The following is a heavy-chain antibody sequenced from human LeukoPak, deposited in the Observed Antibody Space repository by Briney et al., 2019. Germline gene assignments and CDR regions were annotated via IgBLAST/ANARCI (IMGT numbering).Heavy chain of an antibody. CDR3: ARGSLYLRSRGFDP. Sequence: PGGSLRLSCAASGFTFDDYGMSWVRQAPGKGLEWVSGINWNGGRTGYADSVKGRFTISRDNSKNTLYLQMNSLRAEDTAVYYCARGSLYLRSRGFDPWGQGTLVTVSS. D-gene: IGHD4-17*01. CDR1: GFTFDDYG. J-gene: IGHJ5*02. CDR2: INWNGGRT. V-gene: IGHV3-20*04.